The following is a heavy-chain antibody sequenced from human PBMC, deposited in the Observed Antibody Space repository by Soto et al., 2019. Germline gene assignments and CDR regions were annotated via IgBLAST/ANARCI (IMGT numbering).Heavy chain of an antibody. Sequence: PWVSLRLSCAASVFTFISYGMHWFRQAPGKWLEWVAIISYDGSLKYYADSVKVRFTISRDNSKSALYLQMNSLRPEDTAVYYCAKDFKVSGSYYGSLNYYYGMDVWGQGTTVTVSS. CDR2: ISYDGSLK. D-gene: IGHD3-10*01. J-gene: IGHJ6*02. V-gene: IGHV3-30*18. CDR1: VFTFISYG. CDR3: AKDFKVSGSYYGSLNYYYGMDV.